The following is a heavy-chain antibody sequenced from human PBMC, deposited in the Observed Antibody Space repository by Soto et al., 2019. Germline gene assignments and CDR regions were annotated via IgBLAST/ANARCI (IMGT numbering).Heavy chain of an antibody. J-gene: IGHJ5*02. CDR1: GGSISRSTYY. CDR3: VKNIAFSSSPFAP. CDR2: IYSSGST. D-gene: IGHD6-6*01. Sequence: QLQLQESGPGLVKPSETLSLTCTVSGGSISRSTYYWGWIRQPPGKGLAWIGSIYSSGSTYYNPSLKGRLTISVETSKHQFTLKLSSATAADTAVYFFVKNIAFSSSPFAPWGQRPWSPSPQ. V-gene: IGHV4-39*01.